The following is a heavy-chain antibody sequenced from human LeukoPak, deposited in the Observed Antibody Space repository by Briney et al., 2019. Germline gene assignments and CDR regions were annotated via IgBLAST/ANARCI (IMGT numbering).Heavy chain of an antibody. J-gene: IGHJ4*02. Sequence: SETLSLTCTVSGGSISSYYWSWIRQPPGKGLEWIGYIYYSGSTNYNPSLKSRVTISVDTSKNQFSLKLSSVTAADTAVYYCARGRSSTLEIDCWGQGTLVTVSS. CDR2: IYYSGST. D-gene: IGHD2-2*01. V-gene: IGHV4-59*01. CDR1: GGSISSYY. CDR3: ARGRSSTLEIDC.